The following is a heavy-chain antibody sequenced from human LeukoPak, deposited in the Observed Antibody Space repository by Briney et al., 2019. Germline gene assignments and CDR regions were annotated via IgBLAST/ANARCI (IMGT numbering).Heavy chain of an antibody. CDR3: ASVYGGVIAYFDH. CDR2: IYYSGST. V-gene: IGHV4-39*01. J-gene: IGHJ4*02. D-gene: IGHD3-16*02. CDR1: GGSITSTSYY. Sequence: SEPLSLTCTVSGGSITSTSYYWGWIRQPPGEGLEWIGSIYYSGSTFYNPSLKSPVPISVDTSKNQFSLQLSSLTAADTAVYYCASVYGGVIAYFDHWGQGSPVTVSS.